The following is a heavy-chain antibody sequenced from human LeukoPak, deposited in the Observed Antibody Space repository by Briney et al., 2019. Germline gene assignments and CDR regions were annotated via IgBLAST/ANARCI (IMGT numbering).Heavy chain of an antibody. Sequence: PSETLSLTCTVSGGSISSYYWSWIRQPPGKGLEWIGYIYYSGSTNYNPSLKSRVTISVDTSKNQFSLKLSSVTAADTAVYYCGGRYFDWLGVGMDVWGKGTTVTISS. J-gene: IGHJ6*04. CDR2: IYYSGST. V-gene: IGHV4-59*01. CDR1: GGSISSYY. CDR3: GGRYFDWLGVGMDV. D-gene: IGHD3-9*01.